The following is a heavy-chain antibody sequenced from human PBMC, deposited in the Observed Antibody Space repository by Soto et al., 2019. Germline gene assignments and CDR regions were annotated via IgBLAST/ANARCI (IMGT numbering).Heavy chain of an antibody. D-gene: IGHD2-15*01. Sequence: GGSLRLSCAASGFTFSSYAMHWVRQAPGKGLEWVAVISYDGSNKYYADSVKGRFTSSRDNSKNTLYLQMNSLRAEDTAVYYCAREAVAANRGPSDYWGQGTLVTVSS. CDR3: AREAVAANRGPSDY. CDR1: GFTFSSYA. J-gene: IGHJ4*02. CDR2: ISYDGSNK. V-gene: IGHV3-30-3*01.